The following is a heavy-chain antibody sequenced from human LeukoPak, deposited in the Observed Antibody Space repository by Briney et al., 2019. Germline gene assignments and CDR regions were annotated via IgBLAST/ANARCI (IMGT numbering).Heavy chain of an antibody. CDR2: IYYSGST. CDR1: GGSISSSSYY. CDR3: ARKATTPGDLYYFDY. V-gene: IGHV4-39*07. Sequence: SETLSLTCTVSGGSISSSSYYWGWIRQPPGKGLEWIGSIYYSGSTYYNPSLKSRVTISVDTSKNQFSLKLSSVTAADTAVYYCARKATTPGDLYYFDYWGQGTLVTVSS. D-gene: IGHD1-1*01. J-gene: IGHJ4*02.